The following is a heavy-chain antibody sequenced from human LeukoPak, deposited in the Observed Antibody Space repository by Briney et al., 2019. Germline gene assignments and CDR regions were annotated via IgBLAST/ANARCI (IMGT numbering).Heavy chain of an antibody. D-gene: IGHD3-3*01. Sequence: GASMKVSCKASGYSFTSYGISWVRQAPGQGLEWLGRISGYTGKANYAEKFQGRVTMTMETSTRTVYMELRSLRSDDTAVYYCARDAGQEWHYYGMDVWGQGTTVTVSS. CDR1: GYSFTSYG. CDR2: ISGYTGKA. J-gene: IGHJ6*02. V-gene: IGHV1-18*01. CDR3: ARDAGQEWHYYGMDV.